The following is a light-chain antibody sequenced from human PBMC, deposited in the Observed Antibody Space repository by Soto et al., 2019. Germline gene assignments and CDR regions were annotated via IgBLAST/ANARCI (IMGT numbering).Light chain of an antibody. CDR1: QGIGNY. CDR2: DAS. CDR3: QQRNFWPLT. V-gene: IGKV3D-11*01. J-gene: IGKJ3*01. Sequence: EDVLTQSPATLSLSPGERATLSCRASQGIGNYLAWYQQKPGQAPRLLIYDASNRATGIPARFSGSGSDTDFTLTIVSLEPEDSAVYYCQQRNFWPLTFGPGTRVEIK.